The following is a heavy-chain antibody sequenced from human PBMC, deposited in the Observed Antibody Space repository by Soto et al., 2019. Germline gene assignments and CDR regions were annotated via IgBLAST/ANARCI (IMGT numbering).Heavy chain of an antibody. J-gene: IGHJ4*02. D-gene: IGHD2-21*01. CDR1: GGSSSRSSSS. V-gene: IGHV4-39*01. CDR2: IYYSGST. CDR3: ARQMGGYGGDCFDY. Sequence: QLQLQESGPGLWKLSETLSLTCPVPGGSSSRSSSSWGWFRKPPGKGREWIGSIYYSGSTYYNPSLKSRVTISVDTSKNQFSLKLSSVTAADTAVYYCARQMGGYGGDCFDYWGQGTLVTVSS.